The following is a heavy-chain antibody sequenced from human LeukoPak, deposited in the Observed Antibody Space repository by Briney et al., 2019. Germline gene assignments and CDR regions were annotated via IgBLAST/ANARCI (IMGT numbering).Heavy chain of an antibody. CDR1: GYSISNGYY. CDR2: LYHSDSA. Sequence: PSETLSLTCAVSGYSISNGYYWVWIRQPPGRGLEWIGSLYHSDSAYYNTSLRSRVSMSVDTSKNQSSLTLSFVTAADSAVYYCARQHDSYYYYYIDVWGSGTTVTVSS. V-gene: IGHV4-38-2*01. J-gene: IGHJ6*03. CDR3: ARQHDSYYYYYIDV.